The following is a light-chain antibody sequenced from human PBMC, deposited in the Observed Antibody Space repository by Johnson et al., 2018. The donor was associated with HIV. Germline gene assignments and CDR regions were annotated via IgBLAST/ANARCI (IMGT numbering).Light chain of an antibody. Sequence: QSVLTQPPSVSAAPGQRVNISCSGNISNIESYFVSWYQQLPGAAPTLLIYEDNKRPSGIPDRFSGSKSGATATLGITGLQTGDEADYYCGTWIYTGSVLGSGTKVTV. CDR1: ISNIESYF. CDR2: EDN. V-gene: IGLV1-51*02. CDR3: GTWIYTGSV. J-gene: IGLJ1*01.